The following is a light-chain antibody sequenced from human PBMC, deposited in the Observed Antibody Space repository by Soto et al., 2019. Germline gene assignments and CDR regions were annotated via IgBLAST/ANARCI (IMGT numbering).Light chain of an antibody. J-gene: IGKJ5*01. V-gene: IGKV3-20*01. Sequence: TRYTGTLSLYRGVKARHSYGASRSVSSSYLAWYQQKPGQAPRLLMYRASSRATGIPDRFSRSGSGTDFTLTISRLEPEDFAVYYCQLYGTSPITYAHGTRLEIK. CDR2: RAS. CDR1: RSVSSSY. CDR3: QLYGTSPIT.